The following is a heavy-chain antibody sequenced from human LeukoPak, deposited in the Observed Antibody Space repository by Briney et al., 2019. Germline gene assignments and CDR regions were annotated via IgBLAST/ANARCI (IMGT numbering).Heavy chain of an antibody. J-gene: IGHJ4*02. Sequence: GGSLRLSCAASGFTFSSYLMTWVRQAPGKGLEWVANIKPAGSEKFYAAPVGGRFTFSRDNAKNSVYLHIDSLGAEDTAVYYSARNRGPSYWGQGTLVTVSS. CDR1: GFTFSSYL. V-gene: IGHV3-7*01. CDR2: IKPAGSEK. CDR3: ARNRGPSY.